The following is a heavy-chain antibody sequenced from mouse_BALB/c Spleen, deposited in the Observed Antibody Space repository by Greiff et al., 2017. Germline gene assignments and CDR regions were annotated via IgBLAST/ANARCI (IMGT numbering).Heavy chain of an antibody. J-gene: IGHJ3*01. Sequence: EVQRVESEGGLVKPGGSLKLSCAASGFTFSSYAMSWVRQTPEKRLEWVATISSGGSYTYYPDSVKGRFTISRDNAKNTLYLQMSSLRSEDTAMYYCARRGELGPMDYWGQGTLVTVSA. CDR1: GFTFSSYA. D-gene: IGHD4-1*01. CDR2: ISSGGSYT. CDR3: ARRGELGPMDY. V-gene: IGHV5-9-3*01.